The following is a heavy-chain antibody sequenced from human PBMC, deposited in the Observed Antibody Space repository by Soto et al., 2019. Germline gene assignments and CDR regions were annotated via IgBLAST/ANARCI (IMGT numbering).Heavy chain of an antibody. D-gene: IGHD6-13*01. CDR3: SSPIAAPNNWFDP. Sequence: GGSLRLSCAASGFTFSSYAMHWVRQAPGKGLEWVAVISYDGSNKYYADSVKGRFTISRDNSKNTLYLQMNSLRAEDTAVYYCSSPIAAPNNWFDPWGQGTLVTVSS. CDR2: ISYDGSNK. J-gene: IGHJ5*02. CDR1: GFTFSSYA. V-gene: IGHV3-30-3*01.